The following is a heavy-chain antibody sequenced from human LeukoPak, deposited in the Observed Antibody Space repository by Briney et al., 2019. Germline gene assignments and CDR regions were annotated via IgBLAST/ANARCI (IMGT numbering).Heavy chain of an antibody. V-gene: IGHV1-69*05. D-gene: IGHD1-26*01. CDR3: ARDRVNRWEAKTVFDY. J-gene: IGHJ4*02. CDR2: IIPIFGTA. CDR1: GCTFSSYA. Sequence: PVASVKLSCKASGCTFSSYAISWVRQAPGQGLEWMGRIIPIFGTANYAQKVQGRVTITTDESTSTAYMELSSLRAEDTAVYYCARDRVNRWEAKTVFDYWGQGTLVTVSS.